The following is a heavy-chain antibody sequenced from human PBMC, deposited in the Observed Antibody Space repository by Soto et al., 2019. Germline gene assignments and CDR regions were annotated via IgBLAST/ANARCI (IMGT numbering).Heavy chain of an antibody. D-gene: IGHD2-21*01. Sequence: SETLSLTCAVSSGSISSSNWWSWVRQPPGKGLEWIGEIYHSGSTNYNPSLKSRVTISVDKSKNQFSLKLSSVTAADTAVYYCARDEGGDGGNHYYYMDVWGKGTTVTVSS. CDR3: ARDEGGDGGNHYYYMDV. CDR2: IYHSGST. V-gene: IGHV4-4*02. J-gene: IGHJ6*03. CDR1: SGSISSSNW.